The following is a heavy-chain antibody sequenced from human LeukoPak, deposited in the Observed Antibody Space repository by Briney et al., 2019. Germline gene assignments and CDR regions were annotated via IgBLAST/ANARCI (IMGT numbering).Heavy chain of an antibody. D-gene: IGHD3-22*01. CDR1: GYTFTSYY. Sequence: EASVKVSCKASGYTFTSYYMHWVRQAPGQGLEWMGIINPSGGSTSYAQKFQGRVTMTRDTSTSTVYMELSSLRSEDTAVYYCARDLETEYYYDSSGCGQNDYWGQGTLVTVSS. CDR3: ARDLETEYYYDSSGCGQNDY. J-gene: IGHJ4*02. CDR2: INPSGGST. V-gene: IGHV1-46*01.